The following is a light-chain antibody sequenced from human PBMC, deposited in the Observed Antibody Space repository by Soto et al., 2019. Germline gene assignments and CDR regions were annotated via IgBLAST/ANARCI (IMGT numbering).Light chain of an antibody. CDR1: QSVSSH. CDR2: DAS. V-gene: IGKV3-11*01. Sequence: EIVLTQSPATLSLSPGERATLSCRASQSVSSHLAWYQQKPGQAPRLLIYDASNRATGIPARFSGSGSGTDFTLTISSLEPEDFAVYYCQPRSNWPPITFGQGTRLEIK. J-gene: IGKJ5*01. CDR3: QPRSNWPPIT.